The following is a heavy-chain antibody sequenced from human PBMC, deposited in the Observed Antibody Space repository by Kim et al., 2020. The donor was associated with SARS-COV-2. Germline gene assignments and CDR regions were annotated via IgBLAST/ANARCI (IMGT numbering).Heavy chain of an antibody. CDR2: IIPVFGTA. CDR1: AGTLSSYA. CDR3: ARGDSGTYYNDWFDP. D-gene: IGHD3-10*01. J-gene: IGHJ5*02. V-gene: IGHV1-69*05. Sequence: SVKVSCEASAGTLSSYAISWVRQAPGQGLEWMGGIIPVFGTANYAQNFQGRVTITTDESTSTAYMELSSLRSEDTAVYYCARGDSGTYYNDWFDPWGQGTLVTVAS.